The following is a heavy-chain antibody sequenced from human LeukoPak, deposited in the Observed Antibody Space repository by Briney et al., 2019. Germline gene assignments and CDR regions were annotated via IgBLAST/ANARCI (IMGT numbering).Heavy chain of an antibody. V-gene: IGHV1-18*01. CDR3: ARDAPDGYCSGGSCYSGPYDY. CDR1: GYTFTSYG. D-gene: IGHD2-15*01. J-gene: IGHJ4*02. Sequence: GASVKVSCKASGYTFTSYGISWVRQAPGQGLEWMGWIGAYNGNTNYAQKLQGRVTMTTDTSTSTAYIELRSLRSDDTAVYYCARDAPDGYCSGGSCYSGPYDYWGQGTLVTVSS. CDR2: IGAYNGNT.